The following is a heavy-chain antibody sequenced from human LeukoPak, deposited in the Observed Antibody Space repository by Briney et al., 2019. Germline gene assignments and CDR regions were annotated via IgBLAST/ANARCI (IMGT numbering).Heavy chain of an antibody. CDR3: ARDGVTVSSSPSYWYFDL. J-gene: IGHJ2*01. CDR2: ISSTGSYI. Sequence: GGSLRLSCAASGFTFSTYTFNWVRQAPGKGLEWVSSISSTGSYIYSADSVKGRFTISRDNAKNPLYLHVDSLRVEDTAVYYCARDGVTVSSSPSYWYFDLWGRGTLVTVSS. D-gene: IGHD3-3*01. V-gene: IGHV3-21*01. CDR1: GFTFSTYT.